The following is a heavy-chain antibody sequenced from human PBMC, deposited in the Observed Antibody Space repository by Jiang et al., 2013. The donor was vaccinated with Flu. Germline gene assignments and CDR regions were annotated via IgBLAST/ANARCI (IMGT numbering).Heavy chain of an antibody. CDR3: VRMIVGGGDFYWLDS. CDR1: GFSLKRSQMC. V-gene: IGHV2-70*13. D-gene: IGHD1-26*01. Sequence: LLKPTQTLTLTCTLSGFSLKRSQMCVTWIRQPPGKALEWLGVIDWDGDQYYNTSLKTRLTISRDLSKKQVLLTMTNMDPEDTATYFCVRMIVGGGDFYWLDSWGQGSLVIVSS. J-gene: IGHJ5*01. CDR2: IDWDGDQ.